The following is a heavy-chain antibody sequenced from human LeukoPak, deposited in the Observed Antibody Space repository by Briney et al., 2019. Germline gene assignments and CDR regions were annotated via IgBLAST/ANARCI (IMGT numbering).Heavy chain of an antibody. CDR3: ARDLAPAMRGGMEYDAFDI. J-gene: IGHJ3*02. CDR2: IIPIFGTA. D-gene: IGHD2-2*01. Sequence: ASVKVSCKASGGTFSSYAISWVRQAPGQGLEWMGRIIPIFGTANYAQKFQGRVTITADKSTSTAYMELSSLRSEDTAVYYCARDLAPAMRGGMEYDAFDIWGQGTMVTVSS. CDR1: GGTFSSYA. V-gene: IGHV1-69*06.